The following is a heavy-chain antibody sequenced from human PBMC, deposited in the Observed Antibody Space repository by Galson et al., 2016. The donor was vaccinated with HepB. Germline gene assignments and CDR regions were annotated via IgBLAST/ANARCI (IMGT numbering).Heavy chain of an antibody. Sequence: ETLSLTCTVSGGSISNSYYYWGWIRQPPGKGLEWTGSIFYSGSTYYSPPLKSRVTISLDTSKNQFSLKLSSVTAADTAVYSCARHSRSTVRFESWGQGTLVTVSS. CDR1: GGSISNSYYY. CDR2: IFYSGST. J-gene: IGHJ4*02. V-gene: IGHV4-39*01. D-gene: IGHD2-2*01. CDR3: ARHSRSTVRFES.